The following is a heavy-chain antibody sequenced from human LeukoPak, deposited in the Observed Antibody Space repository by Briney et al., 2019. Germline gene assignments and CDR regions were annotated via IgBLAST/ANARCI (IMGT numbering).Heavy chain of an antibody. V-gene: IGHV3-7*01. CDR2: IIEGGDVK. J-gene: IGHJ4*02. Sequence: PGGSLSLSCAASGFTFSAYWMTWVRQAPGKGLAWVANIIEGGDVKYYVDSVKGRFTISRDNTKNSLYLQMTSLRVDDTAVYYCARVGKNGWDLDHWGQGTLVTVSS. D-gene: IGHD1-26*01. CDR1: GFTFSAYW. CDR3: ARVGKNGWDLDH.